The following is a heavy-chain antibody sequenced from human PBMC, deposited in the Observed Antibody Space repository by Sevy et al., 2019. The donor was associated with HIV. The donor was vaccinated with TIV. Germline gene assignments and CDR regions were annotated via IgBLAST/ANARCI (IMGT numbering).Heavy chain of an antibody. D-gene: IGHD2-21*02. CDR3: AGLAVHCGGDCYSQFAYFDY. J-gene: IGHJ4*02. CDR1: GFTFSSYW. Sequence: GESLKISCAASGFTFSSYWMSWVRQAPGKGLEWVANIKQDGSEKYYVDSVKGRFTISRDNAKNSLYLQMNSLRAEDTAVYYCAGLAVHCGGDCYSQFAYFDYWGQGTLVTVSS. CDR2: IKQDGSEK. V-gene: IGHV3-7*01.